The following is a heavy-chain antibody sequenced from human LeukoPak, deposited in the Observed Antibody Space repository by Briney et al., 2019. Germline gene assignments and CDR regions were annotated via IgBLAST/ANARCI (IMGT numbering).Heavy chain of an antibody. CDR1: GFTFSSYW. V-gene: IGHV3-7*03. D-gene: IGHD6-6*01. CDR2: IKQDGSEK. Sequence: GGSLXLSCAASGFTFSSYWMNWVRQAPGKGLEWVANIKQDGSEKYYVDSVKGRLTISRDNAKNSLYLQMNSLRTEDTALYYCAKGGGYSSSSGVDYWGQGTLVTVSS. J-gene: IGHJ4*02. CDR3: AKGGGYSSSSGVDY.